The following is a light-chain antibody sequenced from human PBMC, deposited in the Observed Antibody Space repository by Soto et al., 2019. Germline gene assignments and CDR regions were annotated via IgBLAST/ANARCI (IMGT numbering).Light chain of an antibody. Sequence: QSALTQPASVSGSPGQPITISCTGTSSDVGAYNYVSWYQQHAGKPPKLIIYDVRNRPSGVSSRFSGSKSGNTASLTISGLQAEDEADYYCSSYTSVNTRVFGTGTKLTVL. V-gene: IGLV2-14*01. CDR2: DVR. CDR1: SSDVGAYNY. CDR3: SSYTSVNTRV. J-gene: IGLJ1*01.